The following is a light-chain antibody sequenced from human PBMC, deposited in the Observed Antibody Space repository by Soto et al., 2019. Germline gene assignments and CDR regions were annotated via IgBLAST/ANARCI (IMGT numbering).Light chain of an antibody. J-gene: IGLJ3*02. CDR1: NSDFGGYNH. Sequence: QAVVTQPASVSGSPGQSITISCTGTNSDFGGYNHVSWYQQHPGKAPKLIIYDVNIRPSGISSRFSGSKSGNTASLTISGLQAEDEADYYCSSYTTSSVVFGGGTKLTVL. V-gene: IGLV2-14*01. CDR3: SSYTTSSVV. CDR2: DVN.